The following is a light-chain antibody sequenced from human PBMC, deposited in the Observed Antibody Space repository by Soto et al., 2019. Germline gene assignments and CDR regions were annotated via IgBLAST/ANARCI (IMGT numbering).Light chain of an antibody. CDR1: PSVSSS. V-gene: IGKV3-15*01. Sequence: EIVMPQSPATLSVSPGERVTLSCRASPSVSSSLAWYQQKPGQAPRLLIYGASTKATGIPARFSGSGSGTEFTLTISSLQSEDFAVYYCQQYNNWPPFTFGPGTKVDIK. CDR3: QQYNNWPPFT. CDR2: GAS. J-gene: IGKJ3*01.